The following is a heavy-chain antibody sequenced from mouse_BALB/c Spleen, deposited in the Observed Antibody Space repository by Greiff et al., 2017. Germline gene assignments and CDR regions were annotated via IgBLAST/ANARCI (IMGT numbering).Heavy chain of an antibody. V-gene: IGHV5-6-3*01. Sequence: EVKVVESGGGLVQPGGSLKLSCAASGFTFSSYGMPWVRQTPDKRLELVATINSNGGSTYYPYSVKGLFTISRDNAKNTRYLQMSSLKSEDTALYYCARDCGMIRAMDYWGQGTSVTVSS. D-gene: IGHD2-4*01. CDR2: INSNGGST. J-gene: IGHJ4*01. CDR3: ARDCGMIRAMDY. CDR1: GFTFSSYG.